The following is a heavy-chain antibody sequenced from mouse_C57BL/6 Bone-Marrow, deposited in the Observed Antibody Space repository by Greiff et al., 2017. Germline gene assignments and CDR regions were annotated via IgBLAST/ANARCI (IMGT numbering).Heavy chain of an antibody. Sequence: QVQLQQSGAELVRPGTSVKVSCKASGYAFTNYLIEWVKQRPGQGLEWIGVINPGSGGTNYNEKFKGKATLTADKSSSTAYMQLSSLTSEDSAVYFCARDRGNYRFAYWGQGTLVTVSA. D-gene: IGHD2-1*01. CDR3: ARDRGNYRFAY. J-gene: IGHJ3*01. CDR2: INPGSGGT. V-gene: IGHV1-54*01. CDR1: GYAFTNYL.